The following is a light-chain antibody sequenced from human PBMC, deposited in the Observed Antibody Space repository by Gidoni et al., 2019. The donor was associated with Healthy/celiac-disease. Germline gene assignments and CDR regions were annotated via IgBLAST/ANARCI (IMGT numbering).Light chain of an antibody. CDR3: CSYAGSSTFLV. J-gene: IGLJ2*01. Sequence: QSALTQPASVSGSPGQSITISCTGTSSDVGSYNLVSWSQQHPSKAPKLMIYEGSKRPSWVSNRFPGSKSGNAASLTISGLHAEDEADYYCCSYAGSSTFLVFGGGTKLTVL. CDR2: EGS. CDR1: SSDVGSYNL. V-gene: IGLV2-23*03.